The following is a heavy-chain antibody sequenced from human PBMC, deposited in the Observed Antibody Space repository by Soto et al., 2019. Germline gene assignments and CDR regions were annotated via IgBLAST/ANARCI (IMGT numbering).Heavy chain of an antibody. Sequence: SETLSLTCTVSGGSISSGEYYWTWIRQPPGKGLEWIGYIYYSGSTNYNPSLKSRVTISVDTSKNQFSLKLSSVTAADTAVYYCARVYCSGGSCYGYFDYWGQGTLVTVSS. CDR3: ARVYCSGGSCYGYFDY. J-gene: IGHJ4*02. D-gene: IGHD2-15*01. V-gene: IGHV4-61*08. CDR2: IYYSGST. CDR1: GGSISSGEYY.